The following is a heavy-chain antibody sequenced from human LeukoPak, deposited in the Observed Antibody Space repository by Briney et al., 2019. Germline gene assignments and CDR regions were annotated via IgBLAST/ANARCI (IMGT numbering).Heavy chain of an antibody. CDR3: ARTKGDSVHFDY. J-gene: IGHJ4*02. CDR1: GFTVSSNY. D-gene: IGHD2-8*01. CDR2: IYSGGST. V-gene: IGHV3-53*01. Sequence: GGSLRLSCAASGFTVSSNYMSWVRQALGKGLEWVSVIYSGGSTYYADSVKGRFTISRDNSKNTLYLQMNSLRAEDTAVYYCARTKGDSVHFDYWGQGTLVTVSS.